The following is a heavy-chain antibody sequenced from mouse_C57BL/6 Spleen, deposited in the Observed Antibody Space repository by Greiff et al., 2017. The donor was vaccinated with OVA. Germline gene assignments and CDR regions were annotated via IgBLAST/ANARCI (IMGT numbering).Heavy chain of an antibody. Sequence: EVQLQQSGAELVKPGASVKLSCTASGFNITDYYMHWVKQRTEQGLEWIGRIDPEDGETKYDQKFKGKATITADTTSNTAYLQLSSLTSEDTAVYYCARSLDGNLFAYWGQGTLVTVSA. V-gene: IGHV14-2*01. CDR3: ARSLDGNLFAY. CDR1: GFNITDYY. J-gene: IGHJ3*01. CDR2: IDPEDGET. D-gene: IGHD2-1*01.